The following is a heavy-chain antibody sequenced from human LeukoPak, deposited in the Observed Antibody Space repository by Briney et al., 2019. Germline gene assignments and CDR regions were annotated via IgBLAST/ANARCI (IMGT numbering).Heavy chain of an antibody. V-gene: IGHV4-59*01. CDR2: IYYSGST. CDR3: ARVTGYRIEDYFDY. Sequence: SETLSLTCTDSGGSISSYYWSWIRQPPGKGLEWIGYIYYSGSTNYNPSLKSRVTISVETSKNEFSLKLRSVTAADTAVYYCARVTGYRIEDYFDYWGQGTLVTVSS. D-gene: IGHD6-13*01. CDR1: GGSISSYY. J-gene: IGHJ4*02.